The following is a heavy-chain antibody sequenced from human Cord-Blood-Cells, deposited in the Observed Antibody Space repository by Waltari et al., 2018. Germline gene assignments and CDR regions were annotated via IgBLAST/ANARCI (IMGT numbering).Heavy chain of an antibody. CDR1: GGSISSHS. J-gene: IGHJ4*02. D-gene: IGHD1-26*01. CDR2: IYYSGST. V-gene: IGHV4-59*11. CDR3: ARVLGFYSGSYYFDY. Sequence: QVQLQESGPGLVKPSETLSLTCTVSGGSISSHSCSWTRQPPGKGLEWIGYIYYSGSTNYNPSLKSRVTISVDTSKNQFSLKLSSVTAADTAVYYCARVLGFYSGSYYFDYWGQGTLVTVSS.